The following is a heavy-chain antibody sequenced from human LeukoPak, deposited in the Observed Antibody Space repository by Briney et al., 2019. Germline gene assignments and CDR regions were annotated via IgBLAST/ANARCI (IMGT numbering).Heavy chain of an antibody. CDR2: ILYTGIT. CDR3: VRYLSSGLDL. D-gene: IGHD3-22*01. V-gene: IGHV4-59*13. J-gene: IGHJ5*02. CDR1: GGSITNFY. Sequence: DPSETLSLTCTVSGGSITNFYWGWIRQPPGTGLEWIGYILYTGITSYNPSLNSRLTMSVDTSINQLSLSLSSVTAADTATYYCVRYLSSGLDLWGQGIPVTVSS.